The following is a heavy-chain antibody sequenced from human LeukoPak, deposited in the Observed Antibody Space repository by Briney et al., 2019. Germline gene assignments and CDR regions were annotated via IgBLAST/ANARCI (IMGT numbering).Heavy chain of an antibody. D-gene: IGHD2-21*02. J-gene: IGHJ4*02. CDR2: IKGDGSDK. Sequence: GGSLRLSCAASGLTFSYHWMSWVRQAPGKGLEWLANIKGDGSDKYYVDSVRGRFTISGDNAKNSLYLQMNSLTAEDTAVYYCAREAGGDRQLHYWGQGTLVTVSS. V-gene: IGHV3-7*01. CDR3: AREAGGDRQLHY. CDR1: GLTFSYHW.